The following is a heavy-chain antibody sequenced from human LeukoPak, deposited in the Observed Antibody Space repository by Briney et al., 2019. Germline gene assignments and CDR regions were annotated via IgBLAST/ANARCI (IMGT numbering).Heavy chain of an antibody. CDR2: INPNSGGT. J-gene: IGHJ4*02. CDR3: ARGRGFSGYDPFDY. Sequence: ASVKVSCKASGYTFTGYFIHCVRQAPGQGLEWMGWINPNSGGTNFAQKFQGRVTVTGDTSISTVYMEVSRLRSDDTAIYYCARGRGFSGYDPFDYWGQGTLVTVSS. D-gene: IGHD5-12*01. CDR1: GYTFTGYF. V-gene: IGHV1-2*02.